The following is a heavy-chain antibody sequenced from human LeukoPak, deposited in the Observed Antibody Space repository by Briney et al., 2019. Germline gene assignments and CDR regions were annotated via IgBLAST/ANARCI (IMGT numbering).Heavy chain of an antibody. J-gene: IGHJ6*02. CDR3: TGGGGGDYYYYGMDV. V-gene: IGHV1-2*02. CDR1: GYTFTGYY. Sequence: ASVKVSCKASGYTFTGYYMHWVRQAPGQGLEWMGWINPNSGGTNYAQKFQGRVTMTRDTSISTAYMELSRLRSDDTAVYYRTGGGGGDYYYYGMDVWGQGTTVTVSS. CDR2: INPNSGGT. D-gene: IGHD3-16*01.